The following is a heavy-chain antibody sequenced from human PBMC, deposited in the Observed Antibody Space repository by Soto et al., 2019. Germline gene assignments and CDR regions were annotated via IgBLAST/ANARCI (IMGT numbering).Heavy chain of an antibody. CDR2: INEDGSQK. CDR1: GFTFSNYW. Sequence: EVQLVESGGGLVQPGGSLRLSCVASGFTFSNYWMTWVRQAPGKGLEWVANINEDGSQKYYVDSVKGRFTISRDNAKNSLNLQMNSLRIEDTAVYYCVGDFPGYWGQGTLVTVSS. CDR3: VGDFPGY. J-gene: IGHJ4*02. V-gene: IGHV3-7*01.